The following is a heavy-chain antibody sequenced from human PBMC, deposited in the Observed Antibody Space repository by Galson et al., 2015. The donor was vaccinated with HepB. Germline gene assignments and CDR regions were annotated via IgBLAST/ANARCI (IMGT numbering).Heavy chain of an antibody. CDR1: GGSMSSCH. Sequence: SETLSLTCTVSGGSMSSCHWGWIRQPPGGGLEWIGFIDNGGTHYNPSFNSRVALSMDTSTNHFSLKLISATAADTGVYYCAGYFFGVGGRGYWGQGRLVTVSS. J-gene: IGHJ4*02. CDR2: IDNGGT. V-gene: IGHV4-59*01. D-gene: IGHD4-23*01. CDR3: AGYFFGVGGRGY.